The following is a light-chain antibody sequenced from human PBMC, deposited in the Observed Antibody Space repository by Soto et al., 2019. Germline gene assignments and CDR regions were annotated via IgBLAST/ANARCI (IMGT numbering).Light chain of an antibody. J-gene: IGKJ4*01. Sequence: EIVMTQSPATLSVSAGERVTLSCRASQSVSSNLAWYQRKPGQAPRPLILGASTRATGIPARFSGSGSGTEFTLTISSLQSEDFAVYYCQHYNNWPLLTFGGGTKVEIK. CDR1: QSVSSN. V-gene: IGKV3-15*01. CDR3: QHYNNWPLLT. CDR2: GAS.